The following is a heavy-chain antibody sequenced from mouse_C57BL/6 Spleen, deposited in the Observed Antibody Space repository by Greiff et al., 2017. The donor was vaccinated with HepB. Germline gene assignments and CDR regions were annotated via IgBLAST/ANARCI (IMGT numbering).Heavy chain of an antibody. J-gene: IGHJ1*03. CDR2: ISDGGSYT. CDR3: ARDDDWYFDV. V-gene: IGHV5-4*01. CDR1: GFTFSSYA. Sequence: DVMLVESGGGLVKPGGSLKLSCAASGFTFSSYAMSWVRQTPEKRLEWVATISDGGSYTYYPDNVKGRFTISRDNAKNNLYLQMSHLKSEDTAMYYCARDDDWYFDVWGTGTTVTVSS.